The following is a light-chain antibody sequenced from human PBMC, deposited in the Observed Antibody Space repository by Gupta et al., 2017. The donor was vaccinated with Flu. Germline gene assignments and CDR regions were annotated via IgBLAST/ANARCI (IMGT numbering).Light chain of an antibody. J-gene: IGKJ5*01. Sequence: PATLSVSPGERATLSCRASQSVSSNLAWYQQKPGQAPRLLIYGASTRATGIPARFSGSGSGTEFTLTISSLQYEDFAVYYCQQYNNWPLTFGQGTRLEIK. CDR1: QSVSSN. CDR3: QQYNNWPLT. V-gene: IGKV3-15*01. CDR2: GAS.